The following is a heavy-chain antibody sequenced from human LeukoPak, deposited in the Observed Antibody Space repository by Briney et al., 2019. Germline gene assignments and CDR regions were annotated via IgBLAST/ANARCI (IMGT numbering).Heavy chain of an antibody. J-gene: IGHJ4*02. CDR1: GXTFSTYE. CDR2: ITGSERTI. CDR3: ARTATFDY. V-gene: IGHV3-48*03. D-gene: IGHD2-15*01. Sequence: GGSLRLSCAASGXTFSTYEMNWVRQAPGKGLEWVLYITGSERTIYYADSVKGRFTISRDNAKNSLYLEMNSLRAEDTAVYYCARTATFDYWGRGTLVTVSS.